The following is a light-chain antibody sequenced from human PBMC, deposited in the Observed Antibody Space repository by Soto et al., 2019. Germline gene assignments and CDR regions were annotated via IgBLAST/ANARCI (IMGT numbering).Light chain of an antibody. V-gene: IGKV1-5*03. CDR1: QSISSL. J-gene: IGKJ5*01. CDR3: QQYNSYPLT. CDR2: KAS. Sequence: DIQMTQSPSTLSASVGDRVAITCRASQSISSLLAWYQQKSGRAPTLLIYKASTLESGVPSRFSGSGSGTEFTLTISSLQPDDFATHYCQQYNSYPLTFGQGTRLEIK.